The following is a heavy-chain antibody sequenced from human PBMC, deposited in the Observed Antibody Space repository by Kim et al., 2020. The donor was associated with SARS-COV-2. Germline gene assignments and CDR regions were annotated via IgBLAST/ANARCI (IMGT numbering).Heavy chain of an antibody. CDR1: GGSIGGYF. J-gene: IGHJ3*01. CDR2: AYYGGTI. Sequence: SETLSLTCTVSGGSIGGYFWTWVRQPPGERLEWIGYAYYGGTITYNPSLKSLVTISVESSRNEVSLKLTSVTAADTAVYFCARDTRSRWGAVDVWGQGT. CDR3: ARDTRSRWGAVDV. D-gene: IGHD1-26*01. V-gene: IGHV4-59*12.